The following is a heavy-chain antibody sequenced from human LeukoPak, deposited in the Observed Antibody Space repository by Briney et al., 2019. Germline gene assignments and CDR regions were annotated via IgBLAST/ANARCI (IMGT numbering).Heavy chain of an antibody. D-gene: IGHD4-11*01. CDR2: ISAYNGNT. V-gene: IGHV1-18*01. CDR1: GYTFTSYG. CDR3: ARSFDYSNYGWFDP. Sequence: ASVKVSCKASGYTFTSYGISWVRQAPGQGLEWMGWISAYNGNTNYAQKLQGRVTMTTDTSTSTAYMELRSLRSDDTAVYYCARSFDYSNYGWFDPWGQGTLVTVSS. J-gene: IGHJ5*02.